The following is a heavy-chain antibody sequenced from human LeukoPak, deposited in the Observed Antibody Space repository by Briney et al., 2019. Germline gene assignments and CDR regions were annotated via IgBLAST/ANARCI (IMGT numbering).Heavy chain of an antibody. CDR3: ARAKNGSYYEGH. Sequence: ASVKVSCKASGYTFTGYYMHWVRQAPGQGLERMGWINPNSGGTNYAQKFQGRVTMTRDTSISTAYMELSRLRSDDTAVYYCARAKNGSYYEGHWGQGTLVTVSS. CDR1: GYTFTGYY. J-gene: IGHJ1*01. CDR2: INPNSGGT. D-gene: IGHD1-26*01. V-gene: IGHV1-2*02.